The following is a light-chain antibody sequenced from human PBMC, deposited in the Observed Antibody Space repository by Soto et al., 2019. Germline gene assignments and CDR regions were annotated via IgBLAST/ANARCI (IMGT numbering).Light chain of an antibody. J-gene: IGLJ3*02. Sequence: QSALTQPPSASGSPGQSVTISCTGTSSDVGAYKYVSWYQQYPGKAPKLMIYEVSKRPSGVPDRFSGSKSGNTASLTVSGLQAGDEADYYCTSYVGSNIWVFGGGTKVTVL. CDR1: SSDVGAYKY. CDR2: EVS. CDR3: TSYVGSNIWV. V-gene: IGLV2-8*01.